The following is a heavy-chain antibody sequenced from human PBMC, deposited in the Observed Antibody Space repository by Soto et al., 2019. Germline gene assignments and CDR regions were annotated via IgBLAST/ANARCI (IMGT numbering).Heavy chain of an antibody. CDR3: ARAGQLVPFDY. CDR1: GFTFSSYD. V-gene: IGHV3-13*01. CDR2: IGTAGDT. D-gene: IGHD6-6*01. J-gene: IGHJ4*02. Sequence: EVPLVESGGGLVQPGGSLRLSCAASGFTFSSYDMHWVRQATGKGLEWVSAIGTAGDTYYPGSVKGRFTISRENAKNSLYLQMNSLRAEDTAVYYCARAGQLVPFDYWGQGTLVTVSS.